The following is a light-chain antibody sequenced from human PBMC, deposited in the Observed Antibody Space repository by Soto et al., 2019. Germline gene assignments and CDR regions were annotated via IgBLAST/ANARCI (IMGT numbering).Light chain of an antibody. CDR3: QPYNSYSRT. CDR1: ESISNF. CDR2: KAS. J-gene: IGKJ1*01. Sequence: DIQMTQSPSTLSASVGDRLTITCRASESISNFLAWYQQKPGKAPNLLIYKASSLESGVPSRFSGSGSGTEFTLTISSLQPDDFATYYCQPYNSYSRTFGQGTKVDI. V-gene: IGKV1-5*03.